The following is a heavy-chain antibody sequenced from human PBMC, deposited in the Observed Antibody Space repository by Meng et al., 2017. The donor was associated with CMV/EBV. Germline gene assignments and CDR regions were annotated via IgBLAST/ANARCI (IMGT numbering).Heavy chain of an antibody. CDR3: ARSPGFWSLDY. V-gene: IGHV4-4*01. D-gene: IGHD2-8*02. J-gene: IGHJ4*02. CDR2: ISHSGNT. Sequence: GSLRLSCAVSGGSISNSLWWSWVRQPPGKGLEWIGEISHSGNTKYNPSLQSRVTISADKTKNDFSLKLTSMTAGDTGVYFCARSPGFWSLDYWGQGTLVTVSS. CDR1: GGSISNSLW.